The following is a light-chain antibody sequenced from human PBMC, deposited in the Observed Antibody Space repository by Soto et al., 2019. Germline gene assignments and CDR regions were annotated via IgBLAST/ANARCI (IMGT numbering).Light chain of an antibody. Sequence: EIRLTQSPGTLSLSAGERATLSCRSSQTVSSSYLAWYQQKPGQAPRLLIYGASSRATGIPDRFSGSGSGTDFTLTISRLEPEDFAVYYCQKYGSSPRTFGQGNTGDIK. CDR3: QKYGSSPRT. CDR1: QTVSSSY. J-gene: IGKJ1*01. CDR2: GAS. V-gene: IGKV3-20*01.